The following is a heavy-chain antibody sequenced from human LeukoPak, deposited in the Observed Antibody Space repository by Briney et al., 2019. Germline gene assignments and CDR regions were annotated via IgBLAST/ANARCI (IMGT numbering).Heavy chain of an antibody. J-gene: IGHJ3*02. CDR1: GGSISSSNW. D-gene: IGHD1-14*01. CDR3: ASLAPEPDAFDI. Sequence: SGTLSLTCTVPGGSISSSNWWSWVRQSPGKGLDWIGEIYHSGNTNYNPSLKSRVTISVDTSKDQFSLKLSSVTAADTAVYYCASLAPEPDAFDIWGQGTMVTVSS. V-gene: IGHV4-4*02. CDR2: IYHSGNT.